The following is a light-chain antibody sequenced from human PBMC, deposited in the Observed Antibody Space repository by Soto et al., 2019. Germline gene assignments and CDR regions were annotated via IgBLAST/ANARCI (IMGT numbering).Light chain of an antibody. V-gene: IGLV2-14*03. CDR1: SSDIGAYNF. CDR3: TSWTTSTTML. Sequence: QSALTQPASVSGSPGQSITISCTGTSSDIGAYNFVSWYQQHPGKAPKLMLYDVNLRPSGVSNRFSGSKSGNTASLTISGLQAEDEADYYCTSWTTSTTMLFGGGTKVTVL. CDR2: DVN. J-gene: IGLJ2*01.